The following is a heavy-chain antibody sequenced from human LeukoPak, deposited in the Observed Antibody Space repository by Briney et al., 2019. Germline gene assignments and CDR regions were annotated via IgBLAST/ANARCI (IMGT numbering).Heavy chain of an antibody. Sequence: SETLSLTCTVSGGSISSYYWSWIRQPPGKGLEWIGYIYYSGSTNYNPSLKSRVTISVDTSKNQFSLKLSSVTAADTAVYYCARGGYLLGFDYWGQGTLVTVSS. D-gene: IGHD5-12*01. J-gene: IGHJ4*02. V-gene: IGHV4-59*01. CDR1: GGSISSYY. CDR2: IYYSGST. CDR3: ARGGYLLGFDY.